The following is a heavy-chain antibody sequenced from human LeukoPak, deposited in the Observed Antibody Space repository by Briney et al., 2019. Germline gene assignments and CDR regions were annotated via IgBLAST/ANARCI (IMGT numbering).Heavy chain of an antibody. D-gene: IGHD5-12*01. CDR3: ARDGSGYAFDY. CDR2: IWYDGSNK. J-gene: IGHJ4*02. Sequence: GGSLRLSCAASGFTFSSYGMHWVRQAPGKGLEWAAVIWYDGSNKYYADSVKGRFTISRDNSKNTLYLQMNSLRAEDTAVYYCARDGSGYAFDYWGQGTLVTVSS. CDR1: GFTFSSYG. V-gene: IGHV3-33*01.